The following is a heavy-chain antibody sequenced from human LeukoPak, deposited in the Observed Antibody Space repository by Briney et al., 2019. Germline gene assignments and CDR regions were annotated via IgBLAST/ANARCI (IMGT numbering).Heavy chain of an antibody. J-gene: IGHJ6*03. CDR2: IYYSGST. CDR1: GGSISSYY. D-gene: IGHD5-18*01. CDR3: ARTTEGGYSYGYFYYFYMDV. Sequence: SETLSLTCTVSGGSISSYYWSWIRQPPGKGLEWIGYIYYSGSTNYNPSLKSRVTVSVDTSKNQFSLKLSSVTAADTAVYYCARTTEGGYSYGYFYYFYMDVWGEGTTVTISS. V-gene: IGHV4-59*01.